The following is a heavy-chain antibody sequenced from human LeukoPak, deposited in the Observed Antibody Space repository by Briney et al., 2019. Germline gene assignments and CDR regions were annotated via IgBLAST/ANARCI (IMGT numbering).Heavy chain of an antibody. CDR3: ARNFYDSSTNYHYFDY. CDR1: EFTFSSYE. V-gene: IGHV3-48*03. D-gene: IGHD3-22*01. Sequence: GGSLRLSCAASEFTFSSYEMNWVRQAPGKGLEWVSYSSSSGSTIYYGDSVKGRFTTSRDNAKNSLYLQMNSLKAEDAAVYYCARNFYDSSTNYHYFDYWGQGTLVTVSS. CDR2: SSSSGSTI. J-gene: IGHJ4*02.